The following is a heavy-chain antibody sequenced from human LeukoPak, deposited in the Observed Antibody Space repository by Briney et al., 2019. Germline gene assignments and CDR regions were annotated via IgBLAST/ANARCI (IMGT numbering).Heavy chain of an antibody. Sequence: GGSLRLSCAASGFTFSSYAMSWVRQAPGKGLEWVSGISGSGDNTYYADSVKGRFTISRDNSKNTLYVQVNSLGTEDTAAYYCAKGSYYDSSGSFYFDYWGQGTMVTVSS. V-gene: IGHV3-23*01. CDR3: AKGSYYDSSGSFYFDY. CDR2: ISGSGDNT. CDR1: GFTFSSYA. J-gene: IGHJ4*03. D-gene: IGHD3-22*01.